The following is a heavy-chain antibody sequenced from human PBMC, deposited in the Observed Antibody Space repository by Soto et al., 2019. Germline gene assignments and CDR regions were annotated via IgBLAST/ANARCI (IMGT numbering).Heavy chain of an antibody. CDR3: VKSRGGNNFDFFD. J-gene: IGHJ4*02. V-gene: IGHV3-64D*06. CDR2: IRGNGDPP. Sequence: ASVKVSCKASGGTFSSYAMHWVRQAPGKGLEYVSGIRGNGDPPFYADSVKGRFTISRDNSKDTLYLQMSSLSADDTAVYYCVKSRGGNNFDFFDWGQGALVTVSS. CDR1: GGTFSSYA. D-gene: IGHD5-12*01.